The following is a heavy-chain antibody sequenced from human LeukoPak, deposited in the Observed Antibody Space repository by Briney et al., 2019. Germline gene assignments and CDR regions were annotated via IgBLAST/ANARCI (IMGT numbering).Heavy chain of an antibody. Sequence: ASVKVSCKASGYTFTSYGISWVRQAPGQGLEWMGLISAYNGNTNYAQKLQGRVTMTTDTSTSTAYMELRSLRSDDTAVYYCARVPAATTPLYYYYGMDVWGQGTTVTVSS. CDR1: GYTFTSYG. V-gene: IGHV1-18*01. CDR3: ARVPAATTPLYYYYGMDV. D-gene: IGHD2-2*01. J-gene: IGHJ6*02. CDR2: ISAYNGNT.